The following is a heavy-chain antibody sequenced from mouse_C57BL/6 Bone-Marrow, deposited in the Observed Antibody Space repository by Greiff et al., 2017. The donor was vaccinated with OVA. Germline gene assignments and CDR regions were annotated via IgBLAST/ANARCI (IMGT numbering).Heavy chain of an antibody. Sequence: VQLQQPGAELVMPGASVKLSCKASGYTFTSYWMHWVKQRPGQGLEWIGEIDPSDSYTNYNQKFKGKSTLTVDKSSSTAYMQLSSLTSEDSAVYYCASYGSSYCWYFDVWGTGTTVTVSS. CDR2: IDPSDSYT. V-gene: IGHV1-69*01. CDR1: GYTFTSYW. CDR3: ASYGSSYCWYFDV. J-gene: IGHJ1*03. D-gene: IGHD1-1*01.